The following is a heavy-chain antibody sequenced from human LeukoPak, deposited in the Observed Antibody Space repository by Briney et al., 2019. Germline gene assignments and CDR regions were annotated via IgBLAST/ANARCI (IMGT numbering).Heavy chain of an antibody. CDR3: VREDNAFNI. Sequence: GGSLRLSCAASGFTFSSYAMSWVRQAPGKGLERVSAISGSGGSTYYADSVKGRFTISRDNAKNTLYLQMNSLRAEDTAIYYCVREDNAFNIWGQGTLVTVSS. V-gene: IGHV3-23*01. J-gene: IGHJ3*02. CDR2: ISGSGGST. CDR1: GFTFSSYA.